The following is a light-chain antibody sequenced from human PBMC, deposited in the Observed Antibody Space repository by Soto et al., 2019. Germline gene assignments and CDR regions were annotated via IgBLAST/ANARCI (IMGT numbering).Light chain of an antibody. V-gene: IGLV2-14*01. J-gene: IGLJ2*01. Sequence: QSALTQPASVSGSPGQSITISCTGTSSDVGGYNHVSWYQQHPGKAPKLMIYDVSNRPSVVSNRFSGSNSGNTASLTISGLQAEDEADYYCSSYTSSSTLAFGGGTKVTVL. CDR3: SSYTSSSTLA. CDR2: DVS. CDR1: SSDVGGYNH.